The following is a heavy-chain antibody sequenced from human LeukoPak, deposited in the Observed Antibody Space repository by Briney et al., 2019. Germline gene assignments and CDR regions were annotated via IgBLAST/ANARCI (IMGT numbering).Heavy chain of an antibody. Sequence: SGPTLVKPTQTLTLTCTFSGFSLSTSGMCVSWIRQPPGKALEWLARIDWDDDKYYSTSLKTRLTISKDTSKNQVVLTMTNMDPVDTATYYCARCGIAAAGSGYCCAFDIWGQGTMVTVSS. V-gene: IGHV2-70*11. CDR2: IDWDDDK. CDR3: ARCGIAAAGSGYCCAFDI. J-gene: IGHJ3*02. D-gene: IGHD6-13*01. CDR1: GFSLSTSGMC.